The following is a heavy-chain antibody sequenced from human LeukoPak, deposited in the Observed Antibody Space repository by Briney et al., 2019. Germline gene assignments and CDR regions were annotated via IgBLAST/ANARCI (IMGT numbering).Heavy chain of an antibody. CDR3: ARDRVVRGVITFDY. V-gene: IGHV3-21*01. CDR1: GFTFSSYS. Sequence: GGSLRLSCAASGFTFSSYSMNWVRQAPGKGLEWVSSISSSSSYIYYADSVKGRFTISRDNAKNSLYLQMNSLRAEDTAVYYCARDRVVRGVITFDYWGQGTLVTVSS. J-gene: IGHJ4*02. CDR2: ISSSSSYI. D-gene: IGHD3-10*01.